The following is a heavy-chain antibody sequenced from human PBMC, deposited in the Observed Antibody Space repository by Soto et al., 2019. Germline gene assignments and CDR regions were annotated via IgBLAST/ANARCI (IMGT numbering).Heavy chain of an antibody. V-gene: IGHV1-2*04. CDR3: ARRGIYFDY. CDR2: VNPNNGGT. Sequence: QVQLVQSGAEVKEPGASVKVSCKASGYTFTAYFISWVRQAPGQGLEWMACVNPNNGGTNYAQKFHGLVTLPREPSIRTVYMQLGRLTSDDTAIYYCARRGIYFDYWGQGTLVTVS. J-gene: IGHJ4*02. CDR1: GYTFTAYF. D-gene: IGHD3-10*01.